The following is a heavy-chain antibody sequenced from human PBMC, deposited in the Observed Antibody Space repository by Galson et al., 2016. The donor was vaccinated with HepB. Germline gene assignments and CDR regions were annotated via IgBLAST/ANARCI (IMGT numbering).Heavy chain of an antibody. J-gene: IGHJ4*02. CDR1: GYSFTNFYTSNYW. Sequence: QSGAEVKKPGESLKISCKASGYSFTNFYTSNYWIGWVRQMPGKGLEYMGIIYPGDYDTRYSPSFRGQVTISVDKSINTAYLQWSSLKASDTAIYYCARAPTSISNPYYFDYWGQGTLVTVSS. CDR2: IYPGDYDT. D-gene: IGHD2-2*01. V-gene: IGHV5-51*01. CDR3: ARAPTSISNPYYFDY.